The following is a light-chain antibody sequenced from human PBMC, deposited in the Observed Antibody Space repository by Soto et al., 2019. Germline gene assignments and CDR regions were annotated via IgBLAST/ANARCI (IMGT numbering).Light chain of an antibody. CDR2: AAS. V-gene: IGKV1-8*01. J-gene: IGKJ4*01. CDR1: QGISSY. CDR3: QQYYSYPLGALT. Sequence: AIRMTQSPSSFSASTGDRVTITCRASQGISSYLAWYQQKPGKAPKLLIYAASTLQSGVPSRFSGSGSGTDFTLTISCLQSEDFATYYCQQYYSYPLGALTFGGGTKVEIK.